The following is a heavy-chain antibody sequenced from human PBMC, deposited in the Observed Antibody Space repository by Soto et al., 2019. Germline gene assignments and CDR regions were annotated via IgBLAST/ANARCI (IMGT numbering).Heavy chain of an antibody. CDR1: GDSVSSDSYY. CDR2: IYFTGST. V-gene: IGHV4-61*01. D-gene: IGHD3-16*01. CDR3: ARDRRRGWADYHGMDV. J-gene: IGHJ6*02. Sequence: PSETLSLTCTVSGDSVSSDSYYWSWARQPPGKGLEWIGYIYFTGSTNYNPSLKSRVTMSVDTSKHQFSLKLMSVTAADTAVYYCARDRRRGWADYHGMDVWGQGTTVTVSS.